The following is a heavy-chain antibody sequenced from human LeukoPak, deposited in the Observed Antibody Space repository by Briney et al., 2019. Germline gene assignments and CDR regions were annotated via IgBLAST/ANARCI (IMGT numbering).Heavy chain of an antibody. CDR1: GGSISSYY. CDR3: ARVGSYCGGDCYFDH. Sequence: PSETLSLTCTVSGGSISSYYWSWIRQPPGKGLEWIGYIYYSGSTNYNPSLKSRVTISVDTSKNQFSLKLSSVTAADTAVYYCARVGSYCGGDCYFDHWGQGTLVTVSS. CDR2: IYYSGST. V-gene: IGHV4-59*01. J-gene: IGHJ4*02. D-gene: IGHD2-21*02.